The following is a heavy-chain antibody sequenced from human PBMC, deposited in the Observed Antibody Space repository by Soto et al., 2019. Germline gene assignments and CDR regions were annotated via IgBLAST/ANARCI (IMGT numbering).Heavy chain of an antibody. CDR2: INSDGSST. J-gene: IGHJ6*02. CDR3: ARGPLCTNGVCYWDSGMDV. CDR1: GFTFSRNW. D-gene: IGHD2-8*01. Sequence: EVQLVESGGGLVQPGGSLRLSCAASGFTFSRNWMHWVRQAPGKGLVWVSRINSDGSSTIYADSVKGRFTFSRDNAKNTLYLQMNSLRADDTAVYYCARGPLCTNGVCYWDSGMDVWGQGTTVTVSS. V-gene: IGHV3-74*01.